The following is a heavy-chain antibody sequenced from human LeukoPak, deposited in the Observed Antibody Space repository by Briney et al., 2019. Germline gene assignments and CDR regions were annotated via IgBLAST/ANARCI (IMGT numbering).Heavy chain of an antibody. CDR3: AGLGASGNGYLSWFDP. CDR2: IYYSGNS. D-gene: IGHD3-22*01. J-gene: IGHJ5*02. Sequence: SETLSLTCTVSGGSISTYYWSWIRQPPGKGLEWIGYIYYSGNSNYNPSLKSRVTISVDTSKIQFSLKLSSVTAADTAVYYCAGLGASGNGYLSWFDPWGQGTLVTVSS. V-gene: IGHV4-59*01. CDR1: GGSISTYY.